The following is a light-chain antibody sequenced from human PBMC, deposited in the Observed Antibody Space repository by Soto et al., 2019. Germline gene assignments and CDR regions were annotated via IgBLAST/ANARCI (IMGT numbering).Light chain of an antibody. V-gene: IGLV1-44*01. CDR1: SSNIGSNT. CDR3: AAWDDSLNGYV. Sequence: VLSQPPSASGTPGQRVTISCSGSSSNIGSNTVSWYQQFPGTAPKLLIYFNIQRPSGVPDRFSGSKSGTSASLAISGLQSEDEADYYCAAWDDSLNGYVFGTGTKATVL. CDR2: FNI. J-gene: IGLJ1*01.